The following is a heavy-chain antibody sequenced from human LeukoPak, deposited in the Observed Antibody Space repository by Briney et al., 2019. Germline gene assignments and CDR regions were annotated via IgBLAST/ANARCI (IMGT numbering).Heavy chain of an antibody. D-gene: IGHD4-17*01. V-gene: IGHV3-30*18. Sequence: PGRSLRLSCAASGFTFSSYGMHWVRQAPGKGLEGVAVISYDGSNKYYADSVKGRFTISRDNSKNTLYLQMNSLRAEDTAVYYCAKGPLTVTFYFDYWGQGTLVTVFS. CDR3: AKGPLTVTFYFDY. CDR1: GFTFSSYG. J-gene: IGHJ4*02. CDR2: ISYDGSNK.